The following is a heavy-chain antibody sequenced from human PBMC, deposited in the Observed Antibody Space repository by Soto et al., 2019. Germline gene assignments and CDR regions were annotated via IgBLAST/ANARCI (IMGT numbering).Heavy chain of an antibody. CDR1: GGSISSYY. Sequence: QVQLQESGPGLVKPSETLSLTCTVSGGSISSYYWSWIRQPPGKGLEWIGYIYYSGSTNYNPSLKSRVTISVDTSKNQFSLKLSSVTAADTAVYYCARELWGDFWSGYYKGYYYYGMDVWGQGTTVTVSS. CDR2: IYYSGST. V-gene: IGHV4-59*01. D-gene: IGHD3-3*01. J-gene: IGHJ6*02. CDR3: ARELWGDFWSGYYKGYYYYGMDV.